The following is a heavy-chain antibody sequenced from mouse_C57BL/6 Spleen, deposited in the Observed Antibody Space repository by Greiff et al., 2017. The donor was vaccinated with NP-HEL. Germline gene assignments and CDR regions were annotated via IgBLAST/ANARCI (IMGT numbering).Heavy chain of an antibody. V-gene: IGHV1-62-2*01. CDR1: GYTFTEYT. CDR2: FYPGSGSI. CDR3: ARHEEGRDPNWEGYYFDY. J-gene: IGHJ2*01. Sequence: QVQLKESGAELVKPGASVKLSCKASGYTFTEYTIHWVKQRSGQGLEWIGWFYPGSGSIKYNEKFKDKATLTADKSSSTVYMELSRLTSEDSAVYFCARHEEGRDPNWEGYYFDYWGQGTTLTVSS. D-gene: IGHD4-1*01.